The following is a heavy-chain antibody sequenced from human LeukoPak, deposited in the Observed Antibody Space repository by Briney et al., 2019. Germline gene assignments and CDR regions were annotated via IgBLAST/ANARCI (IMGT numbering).Heavy chain of an antibody. D-gene: IGHD2-2*01. J-gene: IGHJ4*02. V-gene: IGHV3-30*04. Sequence: GRSLRLSCAASGFTFSDYALHWVRQAPGKGLEWVAVVSYDGSNIYYADSVKGRFTIPRDNSKNTLYLQMNSLRAEDTAVYYCARDPRAYCSSTSCYAFDYWGQGTLVTVSS. CDR1: GFTFSDYA. CDR3: ARDPRAYCSSTSCYAFDY. CDR2: VSYDGSNI.